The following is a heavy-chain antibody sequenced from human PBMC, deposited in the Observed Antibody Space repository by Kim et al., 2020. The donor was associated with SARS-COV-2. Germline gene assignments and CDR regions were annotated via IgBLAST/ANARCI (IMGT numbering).Heavy chain of an antibody. D-gene: IGHD5-18*01. CDR2: IYYSGST. CDR3: ARQKGRPVQLTLT. J-gene: IGHJ5*02. Sequence: SETLSRTCTVSGGSISSSSYYWGWIRQPPGKGLEWIGSIYYSGSTYYNPSLKSRVTISVDTSKNQFSLKLSSVTAADTAVYYCARQKGRPVQLTLTWGQGTLVTVSS. V-gene: IGHV4-39*01. CDR1: GGSISSSSYY.